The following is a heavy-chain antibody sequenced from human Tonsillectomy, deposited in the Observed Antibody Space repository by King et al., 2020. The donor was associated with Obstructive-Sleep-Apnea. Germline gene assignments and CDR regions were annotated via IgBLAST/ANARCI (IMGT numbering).Heavy chain of an antibody. V-gene: IGHV3-15*01. CDR2: IQSKGGGGTT. CDR3: TKVRDPVTYAFDY. D-gene: IGHD2-21*02. CDR1: GFTFNIAW. J-gene: IGHJ4*02. Sequence: VGLGESGGGLVSPGGSLRLSCAASGFTFNIAWMTWVRQAPGKGLEWIGLIQSKGGGGTTHCAGPGKGRYTISRDDSKDTVDLEMNSLTTKDTAVYYCTKVRDPVTYAFDYWGQGILVTVSS.